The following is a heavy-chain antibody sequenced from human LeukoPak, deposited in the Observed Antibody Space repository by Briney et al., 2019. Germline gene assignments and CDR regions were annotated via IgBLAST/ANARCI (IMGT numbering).Heavy chain of an antibody. D-gene: IGHD3-16*02. V-gene: IGHV3-43*02. Sequence: GGSLRLSCAASGFTFDDYAMHWVRQAPGKGLEWVSLISGDGGSTYYADSVKGRFTISRDNSKNSLYLQMNSLRTEDTALYYCAKDIHYDYVWGSYRSGSDAFDIWGQGTMVTVSS. CDR2: ISGDGGST. CDR1: GFTFDDYA. CDR3: AKDIHYDYVWGSYRSGSDAFDI. J-gene: IGHJ3*02.